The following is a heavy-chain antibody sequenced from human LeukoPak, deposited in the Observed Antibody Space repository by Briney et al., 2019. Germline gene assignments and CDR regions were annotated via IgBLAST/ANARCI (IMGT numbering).Heavy chain of an antibody. D-gene: IGHD3-9*01. CDR1: GGSFSGYY. CDR2: INHSGST. J-gene: IGHJ4*02. CDR3: ARAQGLLYYFDY. Sequence: SETLSLTCAVYGGSFSGYYWSWIRQPPGKGLEWIGEINHSGSTNYNPSLKSRVTVSVDTSKNQFSLKLSSVTAADTAVYYCARAQGLLYYFDYWGQGTLVTVSS. V-gene: IGHV4-34*01.